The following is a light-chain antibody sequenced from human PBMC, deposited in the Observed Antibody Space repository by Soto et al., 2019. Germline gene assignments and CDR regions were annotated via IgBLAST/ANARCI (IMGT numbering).Light chain of an antibody. CDR2: GAT. CDR3: QQYNNWPPIT. J-gene: IGKJ5*01. Sequence: EIVMTQSPATLSVSPGERATLSCRASQSFSILLAWYQQKPGQAPRLLIHGATTRATGIPARFSGRGSGTEFTLTISSLQSEDFAVYYCQQYNNWPPITFGQGTRLEIK. V-gene: IGKV3-15*01. CDR1: QSFSIL.